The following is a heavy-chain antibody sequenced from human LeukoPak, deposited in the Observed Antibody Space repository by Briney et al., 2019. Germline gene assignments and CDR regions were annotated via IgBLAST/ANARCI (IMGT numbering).Heavy chain of an antibody. CDR2: ISKTGTSI. CDR1: GLNFSVYY. D-gene: IGHD3-3*01. Sequence: GGSLRLSCTASGLNFSVYYMTWIRQAPGNGLGAPGNGLEWLSHISKTGTSIYYADSVRGRFTISRDNARNSLYLHMNSLRAEDTAVYYCVAGVALDYWGQGALVTVSS. CDR3: VAGVALDY. J-gene: IGHJ4*02. V-gene: IGHV3-11*01.